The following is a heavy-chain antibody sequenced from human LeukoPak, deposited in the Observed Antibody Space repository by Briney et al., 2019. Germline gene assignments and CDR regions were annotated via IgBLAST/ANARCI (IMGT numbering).Heavy chain of an antibody. J-gene: IGHJ4*02. Sequence: KTSETLSLTCTVSGGSISSSSYYWGWIRQPPGKGLDWIGYIYYSGSTNYNPSLKSRVTISVDTSKNQFSLKLSSVTAADTAVYYCARDNDYDILTGEVGYFDHWGQGTLVTVSS. CDR2: IYYSGST. D-gene: IGHD3-9*01. V-gene: IGHV4-61*01. CDR3: ARDNDYDILTGEVGYFDH. CDR1: GGSISSSSYY.